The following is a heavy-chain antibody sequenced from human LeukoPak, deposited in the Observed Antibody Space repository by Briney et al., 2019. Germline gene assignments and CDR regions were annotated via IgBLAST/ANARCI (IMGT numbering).Heavy chain of an antibody. J-gene: IGHJ5*02. D-gene: IGHD3-10*01. CDR2: IYHSGST. CDR1: GGSISSGGYS. V-gene: IGHV4-30-2*01. Sequence: PSQTLFLTCAVSGGSISSGGYSWSWIREPPGNGLEWIGYIYHSGSTYYNPSLKSRVTISVDRSKNQFSLKLSSVTAADTAVYYCARGEGSGSYSPWGQGTLVTVSS. CDR3: ARGEGSGSYSP.